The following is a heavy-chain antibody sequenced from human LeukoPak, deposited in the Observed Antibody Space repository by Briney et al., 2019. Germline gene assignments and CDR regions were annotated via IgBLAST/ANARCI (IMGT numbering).Heavy chain of an antibody. CDR1: GFSLRSSE. D-gene: IGHD2-8*01. CDR3: ARDTVNGPFVISLDL. Sequence: GGSLRLSCAASGFSLRSSEMNWVRQAPGKGPEWVAHINSADNVEYYTDSVRGRFTMSRDNARDLLYLQMNSLRDEDTAVYYCARDTVNGPFVISLDLWGQGVLVTVSS. CDR2: INSADNVE. V-gene: IGHV3-48*03. J-gene: IGHJ5*02.